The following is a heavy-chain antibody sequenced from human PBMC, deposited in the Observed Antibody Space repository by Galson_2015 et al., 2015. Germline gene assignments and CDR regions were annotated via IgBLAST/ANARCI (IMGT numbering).Heavy chain of an antibody. D-gene: IGHD2-2*02. V-gene: IGHV1-46*01. Sequence: SYAQKFQGRVTMTRDTSTSTVYMELSSLRSEDTAVYYCASGACSSTSCYNYYYMDVWGKGTTVTVSS. CDR3: ASGACSSTSCYNYYYMDV. J-gene: IGHJ6*03.